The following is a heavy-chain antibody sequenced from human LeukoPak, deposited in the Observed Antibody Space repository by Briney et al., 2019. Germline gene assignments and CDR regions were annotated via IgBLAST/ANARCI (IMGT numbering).Heavy chain of an antibody. CDR3: ARDLREQLVQHEVFYYYYMDV. V-gene: IGHV1-2*02. D-gene: IGHD6-6*01. CDR1: GYTFTGYY. J-gene: IGHJ6*03. Sequence: GASVKVSCKASGYTFTGYYMHWVRQAPGQGLEWMGWINPNSGGTNYAQKFQGRVTMTRDTSISTAYMELSRLRSDDTAVYYCARDLREQLVQHEVFYYYYMDVWGKGTTVTVSS. CDR2: INPNSGGT.